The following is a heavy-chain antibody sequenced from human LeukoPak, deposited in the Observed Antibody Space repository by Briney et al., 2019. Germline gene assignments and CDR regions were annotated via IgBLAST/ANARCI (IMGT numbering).Heavy chain of an antibody. CDR2: IYTSGST. J-gene: IGHJ6*03. CDR1: GGSISSGSYY. V-gene: IGHV4-61*02. D-gene: IGHD6-13*01. CDR3: AREGHSSSFGCYYYYMDV. Sequence: PSETLSLTCTVSGGSISSGSYYWSWIRQPAGKGLEWIGRIYTSGSTNYNPSLKSRVTISVDTSKNQFSLKLSSVTAADTAVYYCAREGHSSSFGCYYYYMDVWGKGTTVTISS.